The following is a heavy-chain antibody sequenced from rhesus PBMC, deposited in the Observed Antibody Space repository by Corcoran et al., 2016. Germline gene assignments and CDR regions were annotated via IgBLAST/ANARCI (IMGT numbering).Heavy chain of an antibody. J-gene: IGHJ5-1*01. CDR3: AKGPVIPRRFDV. CDR2: INRGGGRT. Sequence: EVQLVETGGGLVQPGGSLRLSCAASGFTFSSYAMQWVRQAPGKGLEWTSAINRGGGRTYQADSGKGRFTIARDNSKNTLSLQMNSLRAEETAVYYCAKGPVIPRRFDVWGPGVLVTVSS. CDR1: GFTFSSYA. V-gene: IGHV3-103*01. D-gene: IGHD3-16*01.